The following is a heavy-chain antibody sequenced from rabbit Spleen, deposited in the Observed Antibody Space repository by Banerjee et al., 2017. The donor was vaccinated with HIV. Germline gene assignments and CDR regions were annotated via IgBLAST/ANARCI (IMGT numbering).Heavy chain of an antibody. V-gene: IGHV1S40*01. D-gene: IGHD7-1*01. CDR3: ARDTGTSFSSYGMDL. Sequence: QSLEESGGDLVKPGASLTLTCTASGVSFSFSSYMCWVRQAPGKGLEWIACIDAGSSAFTYFATWATGRFTISKTSSTTVTLQMTSLTVADTATYFCARDTGTSFSSYGMDLWGPGTLVTVS. J-gene: IGHJ6*01. CDR1: GVSFSFSSY. CDR2: IDAGSSAFT.